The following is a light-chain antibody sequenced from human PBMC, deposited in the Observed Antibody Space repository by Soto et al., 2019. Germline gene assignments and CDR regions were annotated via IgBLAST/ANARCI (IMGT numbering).Light chain of an antibody. CDR2: GAS. CDR3: QQYNNWTDT. V-gene: IGKV3-15*01. CDR1: QSVSRS. Sequence: MTQSPATLSVSPGERATLSCRASQSVSRSLAWYQKKHGRSPRLLIYGASTRAIGIPARVSGGGYGTELTITSSSMKYDEFEIYYCQQYNNWTDTFGQGTKVDIK. J-gene: IGKJ1*01.